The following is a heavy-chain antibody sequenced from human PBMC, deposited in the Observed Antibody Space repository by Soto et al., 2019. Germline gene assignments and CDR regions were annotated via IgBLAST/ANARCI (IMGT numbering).Heavy chain of an antibody. CDR2: LYDSGST. CDR1: GDSISTYY. CDR3: ARENYYGSGTYFRLDV. Sequence: QVQLQESGPGLVKPSETLSLTCTVSGDSISTYYWSWIRQPPGKGLEWIGYLYDSGSTHYNPSLKSRVTISVDTSKNQFSLKLTSVTAADTAVYYCARENYYGSGTYFRLDVWGQGTGVTVSS. D-gene: IGHD3-10*01. V-gene: IGHV4-59*01. J-gene: IGHJ6*02.